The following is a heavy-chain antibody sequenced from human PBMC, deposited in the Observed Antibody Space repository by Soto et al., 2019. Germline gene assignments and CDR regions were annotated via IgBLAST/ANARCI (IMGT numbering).Heavy chain of an antibody. CDR3: ARSRYSSSSGRKGAFDI. Sequence: VKVSCKASGYTFTSYGISWVRQAPGQGLEWMGGIIPIFGTANYAQKFQGRVTITADESTSTAYMELSSLRSEDTAVYYCARSRYSSSSGRKGAFDIWGQGTMVTVSS. CDR2: IIPIFGTA. J-gene: IGHJ3*02. D-gene: IGHD6-6*01. V-gene: IGHV1-69*13. CDR1: GYTFTSYG.